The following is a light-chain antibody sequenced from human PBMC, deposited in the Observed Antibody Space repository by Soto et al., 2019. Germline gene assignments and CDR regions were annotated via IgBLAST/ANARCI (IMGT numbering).Light chain of an antibody. CDR3: QQYDGN. CDR2: DVS. CDR1: QNINNW. Sequence: DIQMTQSPSTLSASVGDRVTLTCRASQNINNWLAWYQQKPGKAPTLLIYDVSTLESGVPPRCSGRGGGTEFTLTIGGLQLEDFATYYCQQYDGNFGQGTRLEI. J-gene: IGKJ2*01. V-gene: IGKV1-5*01.